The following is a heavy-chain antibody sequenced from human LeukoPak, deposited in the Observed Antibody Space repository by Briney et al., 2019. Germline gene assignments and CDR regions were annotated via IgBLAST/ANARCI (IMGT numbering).Heavy chain of an antibody. D-gene: IGHD1-26*01. Sequence: PSETLSLTCTVSGGSISSYYWSWIRQPPGKGLECLGYIYYTGNTNYNPSLKSRVTISVDTSKNQFSLKLSSVTAADTAVYYCATSRTMGATDWFDPWGQGTLVTVSS. CDR2: IYYTGNT. CDR1: GGSISSYY. CDR3: ATSRTMGATDWFDP. J-gene: IGHJ5*02. V-gene: IGHV4-59*08.